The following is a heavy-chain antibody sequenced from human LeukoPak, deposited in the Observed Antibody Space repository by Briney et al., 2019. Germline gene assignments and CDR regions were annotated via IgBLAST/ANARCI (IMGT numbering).Heavy chain of an antibody. J-gene: IGHJ4*02. V-gene: IGHV4-34*01. D-gene: IGHD6-13*01. CDR3: ARHSNTWNNFDY. CDR1: GGSFSDYY. CDR2: INQSGST. Sequence: PSETLSLTCAVYGGSFSDYYWSWIRQPPGKGLEWIGEINQSGSTNYNPSLKSLVTISLDTSKKHFSLNLTSVSAADTAVYYCARHSNTWNNFDYWGQGTLVTVSS.